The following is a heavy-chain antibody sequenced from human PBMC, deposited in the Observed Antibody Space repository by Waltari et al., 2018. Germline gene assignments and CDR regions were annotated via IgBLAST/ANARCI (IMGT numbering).Heavy chain of an antibody. CDR1: GFTVSTTY. CDR2: ISRDGT. CDR3: ARDVTGYYYFDL. Sequence: EVQLVESGGGLIQPGGSLRLSCAASGFTVSTTYMNWVRQAPGKGLEWVSVISRDGTHYADSVKGRFTISRDNSKNPVYLQMNTLRAEDTALYYCARDVTGYYYFDLWGRGTLVTVSS. V-gene: IGHV3-53*01. J-gene: IGHJ2*01. D-gene: IGHD3-16*01.